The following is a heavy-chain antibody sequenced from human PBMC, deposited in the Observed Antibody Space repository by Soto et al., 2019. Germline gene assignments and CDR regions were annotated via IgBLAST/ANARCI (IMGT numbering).Heavy chain of an antibody. CDR3: ASATVTTRERWFDP. CDR1: GFTFSSYS. Sequence: EVQLVESGGGLVKPGGSLRLSCAASGFTFSSYSMNWVRQAPGKGLEWVSSISSSSSYIYYADSVKGRFTISRDNAKNPLYLQMNSLRAEDTAVYYCASATVTTRERWFDPWGQGTLVTVSS. V-gene: IGHV3-21*01. D-gene: IGHD4-17*01. CDR2: ISSSSSYI. J-gene: IGHJ5*02.